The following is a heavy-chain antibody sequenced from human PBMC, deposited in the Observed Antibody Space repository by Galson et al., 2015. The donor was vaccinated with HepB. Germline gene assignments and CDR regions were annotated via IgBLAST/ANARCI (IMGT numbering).Heavy chain of an antibody. CDR3: AKDLGESDYIAKVFDY. V-gene: IGHV3-23*01. CDR2: ISGSGCST. J-gene: IGHJ4*02. CDR1: GFTFSSYA. D-gene: IGHD3-16*01. Sequence: SLRLSCAASGFTFSSYAMSWVRQAPGKGLEWVSVISGSGCSTYYTDSVKGRFTISRDNSKNTLYLQMNSLRAEDTAVYYCAKDLGESDYIAKVFDYWGQGALVTVSS.